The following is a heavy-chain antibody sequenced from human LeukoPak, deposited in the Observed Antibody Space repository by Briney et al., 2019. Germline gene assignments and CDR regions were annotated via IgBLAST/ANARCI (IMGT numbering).Heavy chain of an antibody. D-gene: IGHD3-16*02. V-gene: IGHV3-23*01. J-gene: IGHJ5*02. CDR3: AKVELSASGGELDP. CDR2: IRGNGVTT. CDR1: GFTFSSYA. Sequence: GGSLRLSCAASGFTFSSYAMSWVRQAPGEGLQWVSAIRGNGVTTYDADSVKGRFTISRDNSKNTLYLEMKSLRADDTAVYYCAKVELSASGGELDPWGQGTLVIVSS.